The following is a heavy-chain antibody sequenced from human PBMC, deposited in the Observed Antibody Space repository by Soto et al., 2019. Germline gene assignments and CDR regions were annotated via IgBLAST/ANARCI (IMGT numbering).Heavy chain of an antibody. D-gene: IGHD3-3*01. J-gene: IGHJ3*02. V-gene: IGHV3-30*18. CDR2: ISFDGKKK. Sequence: QVQLVASGGGVVQPGRSLRLSCVGSGFVFSDFGMNWVRQAPGKGLEWVAVISFDGKKKYYADSVKGRFSISRDNSKNTVYLQINSLGAEDTAVYYGAKNRRMSGEVIDAFDNWGQWTMVTVAS. CDR3: AKNRRMSGEVIDAFDN. CDR1: GFVFSDFG.